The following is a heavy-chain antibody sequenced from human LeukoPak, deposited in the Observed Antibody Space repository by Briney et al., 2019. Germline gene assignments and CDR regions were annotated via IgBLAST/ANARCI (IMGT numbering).Heavy chain of an antibody. J-gene: IGHJ6*02. CDR1: GFTFSSYA. V-gene: IGHV3-30*02. CDR3: ARVIVPAAILSYYGMDV. Sequence: PGGSLGLSCAASGFTFSSYAMSWVRQAPGKGLEWVAFIRYDGSIKYYPDSVKGRFTISRDNSKNTLYLQMNSLRAEDTAVYYCARVIVPAAILSYYGMDVWGQGTTVTVSS. CDR2: IRYDGSIK. D-gene: IGHD2-2*01.